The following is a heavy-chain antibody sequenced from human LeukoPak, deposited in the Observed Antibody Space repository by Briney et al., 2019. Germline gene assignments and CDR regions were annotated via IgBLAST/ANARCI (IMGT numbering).Heavy chain of an antibody. CDR3: ARVPSYSGYDFFKPFDY. V-gene: IGHV3-66*01. D-gene: IGHD5-12*01. CDR2: IYPGGKT. Sequence: GGSLRLSCAASGFSVSSNYMTWVRQAPGKGLEWVSLIYPGGKTYYADSVKGRFTISRDNSKNTLYLQMNSLRAEDTAVYYCARVPSYSGYDFFKPFDYWGQGTLVTVSS. J-gene: IGHJ4*02. CDR1: GFSVSSNY.